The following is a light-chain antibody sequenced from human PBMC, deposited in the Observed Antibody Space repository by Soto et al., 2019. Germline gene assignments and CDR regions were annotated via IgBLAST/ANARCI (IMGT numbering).Light chain of an antibody. Sequence: EIVLTQSPDTLSLSPGERATLSCRASQSVSSFVAWYQQRPGQPPRLLIYDVSKRATGSPIMFSGSGSGTDFNLTISSLEPEDFAVYYCQQRINWPLTFGGGTKVEIK. V-gene: IGKV3-11*01. CDR3: QQRINWPLT. J-gene: IGKJ4*01. CDR1: QSVSSF. CDR2: DVS.